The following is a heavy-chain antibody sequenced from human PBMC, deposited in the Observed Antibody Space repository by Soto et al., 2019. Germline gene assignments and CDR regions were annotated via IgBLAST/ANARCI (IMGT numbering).Heavy chain of an antibody. CDR3: ARLGGNLRPYYYYYYMDV. CDR2: IYSGGST. J-gene: IGHJ6*03. D-gene: IGHD2-21*02. CDR1: GFTFEDHT. Sequence: GGSLRLSCAASGFTFEDHTMHWVRQVPGKGLEWVSVIYSGGSTYYADSVKGRFTISRDNSKNTLYLQMNSLRAEDTAVYYCARLGGNLRPYYYYYYMDVWGKGTTVTVSS. V-gene: IGHV3-66*01.